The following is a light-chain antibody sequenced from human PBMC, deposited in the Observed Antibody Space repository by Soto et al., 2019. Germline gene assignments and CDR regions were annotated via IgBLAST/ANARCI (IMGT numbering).Light chain of an antibody. J-gene: IGLJ1*01. Sequence: QSVLTQPASVSGSPGQSITISCTGTSSDVGGYDYVSWYQQNPGKAPKLMIYEVFNRPSGVSGRFSGSKSGNTASLTISGLQAEDEGDYYCLSYTGSSARIFGTGTKLT. CDR1: SSDVGGYDY. CDR2: EVF. V-gene: IGLV2-14*01. CDR3: LSYTGSSARI.